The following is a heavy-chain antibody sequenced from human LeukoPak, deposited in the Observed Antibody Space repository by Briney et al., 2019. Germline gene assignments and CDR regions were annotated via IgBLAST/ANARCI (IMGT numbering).Heavy chain of an antibody. CDR2: INPNSGGT. CDR3: ARHAAGYSYGSPFDY. CDR1: GYTFTGYY. V-gene: IGHV1-2*02. J-gene: IGHJ4*02. D-gene: IGHD5-18*01. Sequence: GASVKVSCKASGYTFTGYYMHWVRQAPGQGLEWMGWINPNSGGTNYAQKFQGRVTMTRDTSISTAYMELSRLRSDDTAVYYCARHAAGYSYGSPFDYWGQGTLVTVSS.